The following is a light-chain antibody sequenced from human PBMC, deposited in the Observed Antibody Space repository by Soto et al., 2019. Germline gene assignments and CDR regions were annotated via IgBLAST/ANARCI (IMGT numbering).Light chain of an antibody. CDR1: QGISSS. V-gene: IGKV1-27*01. CDR3: EKYDSVPWT. Sequence: DIQMTQSPSSLSASVGDRVTITCRASQGISSSLAWYQQKPGNAPKLLIYAASTLQSGVPSRFSGSGSGTDFTLPISSLQPEDFATYYCEKYDSVPWTFGPGTKVEIK. CDR2: AAS. J-gene: IGKJ3*01.